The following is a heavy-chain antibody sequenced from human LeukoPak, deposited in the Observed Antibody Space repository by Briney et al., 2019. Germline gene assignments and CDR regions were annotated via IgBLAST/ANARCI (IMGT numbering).Heavy chain of an antibody. CDR2: IYYSGST. CDR3: ARYCSSTSCSPGNWFDP. Sequence: SETLSLTCTVSGGSISSGDYYWSWIRQPPGKGLEWIGYIYYSGSTYYNPSLKSRVTISVDTSKNQFSLKLSSVTAADTAVYYCARYCSSTSCSPGNWFDPWGQGTLVTVSS. D-gene: IGHD2-2*01. CDR1: GGSISSGDYY. J-gene: IGHJ5*02. V-gene: IGHV4-30-4*01.